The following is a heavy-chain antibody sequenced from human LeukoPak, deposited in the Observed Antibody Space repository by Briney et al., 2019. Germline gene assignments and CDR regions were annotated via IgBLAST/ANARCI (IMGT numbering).Heavy chain of an antibody. V-gene: IGHV3-7*03. D-gene: IGHD4-17*01. Sequence: GRSLRLSCAAYGFTVSSYWIRCVRQAPGKGLEWVANIKQDGSEKYYVDSVEGRSTISRDNAKHSLYLQRNSLRAEDTAGYYCARGQTTVTSRGQGTLVTASS. CDR3: ARGQTTVTS. CDR1: GFTVSSYW. CDR2: IKQDGSEK. J-gene: IGHJ4*02.